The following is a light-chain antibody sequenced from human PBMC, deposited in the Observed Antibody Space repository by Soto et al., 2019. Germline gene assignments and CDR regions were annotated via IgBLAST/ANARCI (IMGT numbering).Light chain of an antibody. V-gene: IGKV3-20*01. Sequence: EIVLTQSPGTLSLSPGERATLSCRASQSVSSSYLAWYQQKPGQAPRLLIYGASSRATGIPDRFSGSGSGTDFTLNISRLGPEDFAVYYCQQDGSSPSITFGQGTRLEIK. J-gene: IGKJ5*01. CDR2: GAS. CDR3: QQDGSSPSIT. CDR1: QSVSSSY.